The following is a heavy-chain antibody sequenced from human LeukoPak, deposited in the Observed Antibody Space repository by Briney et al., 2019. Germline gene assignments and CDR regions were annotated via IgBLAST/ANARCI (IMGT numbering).Heavy chain of an antibody. CDR1: GGSISSSSYY. CDR2: IYYSGST. Sequence: SETLSLTCTVSGGSISSSSYYWGWIRQPPGKGLEWIGSIYYSGSTYYNPSLKSRVTISVDTSKNQFSLKLSSVTAADTAVYYCARDRRRYYYGSGSYLYYYYGMDVWGQGTTVTVSS. J-gene: IGHJ6*02. V-gene: IGHV4-39*07. CDR3: ARDRRRYYYGSGSYLYYYYGMDV. D-gene: IGHD3-10*01.